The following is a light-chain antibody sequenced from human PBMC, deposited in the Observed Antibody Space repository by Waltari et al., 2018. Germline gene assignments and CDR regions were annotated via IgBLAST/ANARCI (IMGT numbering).Light chain of an antibody. J-gene: IGKJ2*01. V-gene: IGKV1-5*01. Sequence: DIQMTQSPSTLSASVGARLTITCRASQSITSWLAWYQQKPGKAPKVLIFDASSLESGVPSRFSGRGSGTEFTLTISSLQPDDFATYYCQQYKSYSYTFGQGTKLEIK. CDR3: QQYKSYSYT. CDR2: DAS. CDR1: QSITSW.